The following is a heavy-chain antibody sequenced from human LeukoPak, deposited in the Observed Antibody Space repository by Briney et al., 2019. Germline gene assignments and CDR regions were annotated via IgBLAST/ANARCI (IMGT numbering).Heavy chain of an antibody. D-gene: IGHD4-17*01. V-gene: IGHV1-18*01. J-gene: IGHJ4*02. CDR3: ATEGGWGPTDYGDNVY. CDR1: GYTFTNYG. CDR2: TSPYKGNT. Sequence: AALKVSCKASGYTFTNYGITSVRQAPGQGLEWMGWTSPYKGNTNYAQKVQGRVTMTTDTSTSTVYMELRGLRSDDTAVYYCATEGGWGPTDYGDNVYWGQGTLVTVSS.